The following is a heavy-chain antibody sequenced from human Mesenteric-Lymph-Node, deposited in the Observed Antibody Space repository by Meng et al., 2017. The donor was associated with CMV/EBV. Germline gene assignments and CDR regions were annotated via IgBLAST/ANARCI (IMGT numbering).Heavy chain of an antibody. J-gene: IGHJ6*02. CDR3: ARDRWGPDYYYYYGMDV. CDR1: GFTFSTST. V-gene: IGHV3-30*01. D-gene: IGHD2-21*02. Sequence: GESLKTSCVVSGFTFSTSTMYWVRQAPGKGLEWMAIISYDGSNIYYADSVKGRITISRDNPKNTLYLQMNSLRAEDTAVYYCARDRWGPDYYYYYGMDVWGQGTTVTVSS. CDR2: ISYDGSNI.